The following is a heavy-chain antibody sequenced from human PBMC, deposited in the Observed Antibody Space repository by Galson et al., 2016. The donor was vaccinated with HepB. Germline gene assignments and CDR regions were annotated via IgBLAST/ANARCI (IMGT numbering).Heavy chain of an antibody. CDR2: INTDGSST. CDR1: GFSFSSHW. V-gene: IGHV3-74*01. D-gene: IGHD3-16*01. Sequence: SLRLSCAASGFSFSSHWMHWVRQAPGKGLVWVSRINTDGSSTNYADFVKGRFTISRDNAKNTLYLQMNSLRAEDTAVYYCAIGNWGTSYGYSYWGQGTLVTVSS. CDR3: AIGNWGTSYGYSY. J-gene: IGHJ4*02.